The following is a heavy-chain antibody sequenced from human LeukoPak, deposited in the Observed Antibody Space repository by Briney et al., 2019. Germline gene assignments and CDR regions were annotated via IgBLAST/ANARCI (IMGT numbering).Heavy chain of an antibody. Sequence: GGSLRLSCAASGFTFSSYGMHWVRQAPGKGLEWVAYIQYDGSNEQYADSVKGRFSISRDSSKNILYLQMNSLRAEDTAVYYCAKNRCSNGIGCYYYYMDAWGKGTTVTISS. J-gene: IGHJ6*03. CDR2: IQYDGSNE. CDR3: AKNRCSNGIGCYYYYMDA. D-gene: IGHD2-8*01. V-gene: IGHV3-30*02. CDR1: GFTFSSYG.